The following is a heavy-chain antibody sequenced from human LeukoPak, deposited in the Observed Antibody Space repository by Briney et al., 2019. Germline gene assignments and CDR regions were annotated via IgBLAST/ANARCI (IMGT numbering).Heavy chain of an antibody. J-gene: IGHJ4*02. V-gene: IGHV3-64D*09. D-gene: IGHD1-26*01. CDR1: GFTLSSYA. CDR2: ISSNGGST. CDR3: VKGHLVWELGDYFDY. Sequence: PGGSPRLSCSASGFTLSSYAMHWVRQAPGKGPEYVSAISSNGGSTYYADSVKGRFTISRDNSKNTLHLQMSSLRAEDTAVYYCVKGHLVWELGDYFDYWGQGTLVTVSS.